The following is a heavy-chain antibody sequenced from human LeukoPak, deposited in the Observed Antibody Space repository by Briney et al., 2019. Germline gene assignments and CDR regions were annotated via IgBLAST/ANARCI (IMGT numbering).Heavy chain of an antibody. CDR3: AKRYGSGKNYFDY. V-gene: IGHV3-64D*09. CDR1: GFTSSSYA. D-gene: IGHD3-10*01. J-gene: IGHJ4*02. Sequence: GGSLRLSCSASGFTSSSYAMHWVRQAPGKGLEYVSVISSNGGSTYYADSVKGRFTISRDNSKNMLYLQMSSLRPEDTAIYYCAKRYGSGKNYFDYWGQGTLVTVSS. CDR2: ISSNGGST.